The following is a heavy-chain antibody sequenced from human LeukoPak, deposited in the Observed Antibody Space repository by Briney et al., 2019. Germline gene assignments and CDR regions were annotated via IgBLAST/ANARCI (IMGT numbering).Heavy chain of an antibody. J-gene: IGHJ5*02. CDR2: ISTYDHDT. V-gene: IGHV1-18*01. Sequence: ASVKVSCKASGYTFTNYGISWVRQAPGRGLEWMVWISTYDHDTNYAQKFRGRVTMTTDTSTSTAYMELRSLGSDDTAVYYCVRDYFCSGGTCDDCFDPWGQGTLVTVSS. CDR3: VRDYFCSGGTCDDCFDP. D-gene: IGHD2-15*01. CDR1: GYTFTNYG.